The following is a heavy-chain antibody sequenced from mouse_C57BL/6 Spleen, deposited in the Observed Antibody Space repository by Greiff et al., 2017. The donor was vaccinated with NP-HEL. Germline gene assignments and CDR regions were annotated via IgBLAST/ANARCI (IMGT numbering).Heavy chain of an antibody. CDR3: ARREGVYDGYYAFFAY. D-gene: IGHD2-3*01. V-gene: IGHV1-81*01. CDR2: IYPRSGNT. J-gene: IGHJ3*01. Sequence: VKLVESGAELARPGASVKLSCKASGYTFTSYGISWVKQRTGQGLEWIGEIYPRSGNTYYNEKFKGKATLTADKSSSTAYMELRSLTSEDSAVYFWARREGVYDGYYAFFAYWGQGTLVTVSA. CDR1: GYTFTSYG.